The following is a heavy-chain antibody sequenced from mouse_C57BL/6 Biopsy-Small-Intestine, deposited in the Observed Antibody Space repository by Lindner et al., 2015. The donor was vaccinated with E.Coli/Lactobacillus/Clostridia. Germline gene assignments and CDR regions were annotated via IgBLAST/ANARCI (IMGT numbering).Heavy chain of an antibody. J-gene: IGHJ2*01. Sequence: VQLQESGAELVRPGTSVKVSCKASGYAFTNYLIEWVKQRPGQGLEWIGVINPGSGGTNYNEKFKGKATLTADKSSSTAYMQLSSLTSEDSAVYFCARNYYGKRGLDYWGQGTTLTVSS. CDR3: ARNYYGKRGLDY. CDR2: INPGSGGT. V-gene: IGHV1-54*01. CDR1: GYAFTNYL. D-gene: IGHD1-1*01.